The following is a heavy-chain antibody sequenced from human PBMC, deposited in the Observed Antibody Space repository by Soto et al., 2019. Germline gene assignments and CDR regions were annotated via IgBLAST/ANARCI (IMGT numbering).Heavy chain of an antibody. CDR2: ISRSGGST. J-gene: IGHJ4*02. D-gene: IGHD6-13*01. Sequence: GGSLRLSCAASGFTFSTYAMSWVRQAPGKGLEWVSAISRSGGSTYYADSVKGRFTISRDNSKNTLYVQMNSLRAEDTAVYYYAKLSSPINDIAAAGPDYWGQGTLVTVSS. V-gene: IGHV3-23*01. CDR1: GFTFSTYA. CDR3: AKLSSPINDIAAAGPDY.